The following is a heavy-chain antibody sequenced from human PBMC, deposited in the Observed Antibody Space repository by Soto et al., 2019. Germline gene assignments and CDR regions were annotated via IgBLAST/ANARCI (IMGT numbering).Heavy chain of an antibody. Sequence: GASVKVSCKASGYTFTSYYMHWVRQAPGQGLEWMGIINPSGGSTSYAQKFQGRVTMTEDTSTDTAYMELSSLRSEDTAVYYCATRDRGFLSSDYYGSSGPDAFDIWGQGTMVT. J-gene: IGHJ3*02. CDR1: GYTFTSYY. D-gene: IGHD3-22*01. CDR3: ATRDRGFLSSDYYGSSGPDAFDI. V-gene: IGHV1-46*01. CDR2: INPSGGST.